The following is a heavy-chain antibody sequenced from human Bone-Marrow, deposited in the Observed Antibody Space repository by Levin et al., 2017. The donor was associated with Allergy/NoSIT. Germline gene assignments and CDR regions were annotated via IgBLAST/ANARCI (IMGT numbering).Heavy chain of an antibody. J-gene: IGHJ5*02. CDR3: ARALELANLRNWFDP. CDR2: IYYSGST. V-gene: IGHV4-39*07. Sequence: PSETLSLTCTVSGGSISSSSYYWGWIRQPPGKGLEWIGSIYYSGSTYYNPSLKSRVTISVDTSKNQFSLKLSSVTAADTAVYYCARALELANLRNWFDPWGQGTLVTVSS. D-gene: IGHD5-24*01. CDR1: GGSISSSSYY.